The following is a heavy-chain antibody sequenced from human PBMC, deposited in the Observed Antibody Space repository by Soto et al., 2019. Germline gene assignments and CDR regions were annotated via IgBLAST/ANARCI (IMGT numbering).Heavy chain of an antibody. CDR2: IKSKTDGGTT. D-gene: IGHD3-10*01. V-gene: IGHV3-15*07. Sequence: GGSLRLSCAASGFTFSNAWMNWVCQAPGKGLEWVGRIKSKTDGGTTDYAAPVKGRFTISRDDSKNTLYLQMNSLKTEDTAVYYCTTDIFTMVRGVIPVWGQGTLVTVSS. CDR1: GFTFSNAW. J-gene: IGHJ4*02. CDR3: TTDIFTMVRGVIPV.